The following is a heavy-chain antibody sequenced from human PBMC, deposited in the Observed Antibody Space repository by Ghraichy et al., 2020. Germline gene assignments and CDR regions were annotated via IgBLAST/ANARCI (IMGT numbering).Heavy chain of an antibody. J-gene: IGHJ4*02. D-gene: IGHD6-13*01. CDR3: ARDPLWGAATGAFDY. Sequence: ASVKVSCQASGYTFTTFGISWVRQAPGQGLEWMGWISTYNGNTDYSQKLQGRVTMTTDTSTSAAYMELRSLRSDDTAVYYCARDPLWGAATGAFDYWGQGTLVTVSS. V-gene: IGHV1-18*01. CDR1: GYTFTTFG. CDR2: ISTYNGNT.